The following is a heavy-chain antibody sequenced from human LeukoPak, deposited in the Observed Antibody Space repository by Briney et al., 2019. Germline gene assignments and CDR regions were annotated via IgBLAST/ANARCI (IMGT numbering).Heavy chain of an antibody. CDR1: GFIFTTYG. D-gene: IGHD6-13*01. CDR3: ARLGIAAAAHWFDP. J-gene: IGHJ5*02. Sequence: GGSLRLSCVASGFIFTTYGMHWVRQAPGRGLEWVAFIRFDGSKEDYGDSGKRRFTMSRDNSKNTLYLQMNSLRLEDTAVYYCARLGIAAAAHWFDPWGQGTLVTV. V-gene: IGHV3-30*02. CDR2: IRFDGSKE.